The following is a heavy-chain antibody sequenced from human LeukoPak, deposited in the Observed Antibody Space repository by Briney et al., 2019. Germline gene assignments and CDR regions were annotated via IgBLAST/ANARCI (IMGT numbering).Heavy chain of an antibody. J-gene: IGHJ4*02. Sequence: SCKASGGTFSSYGMHWVRQAPGKGLEWVSFIRYDGSNKYYGDAVRGRFTISRDNSKNTLYLQMDSLRPEDTAVYYCAKGLGNYFDHWGQGTLVTVPS. CDR1: GGTFSSYG. V-gene: IGHV3-30*02. CDR3: AKGLGNYFDH. D-gene: IGHD7-27*01. CDR2: IRYDGSNK.